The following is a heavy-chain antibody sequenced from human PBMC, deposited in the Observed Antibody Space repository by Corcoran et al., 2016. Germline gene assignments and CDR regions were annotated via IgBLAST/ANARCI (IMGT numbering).Heavy chain of an antibody. J-gene: IGHJ4*02. CDR3: ARVTRYYDSSGYYYSDY. V-gene: IGHV4-38-2*02. D-gene: IGHD3-22*01. CDR2: IYHSGST. Sequence: QVQLQESGPGLVKPSETLSLTCTVSGYSISSGYNWGWIRQPPGKGLEWIGSIYHSGSTYYNPSLKSRVTISVDTSKNQFSLKLSSVTAADTAVYYCARVTRYYDSSGYYYSDYWGQGTLVTVSA. CDR1: GYSISSGYN.